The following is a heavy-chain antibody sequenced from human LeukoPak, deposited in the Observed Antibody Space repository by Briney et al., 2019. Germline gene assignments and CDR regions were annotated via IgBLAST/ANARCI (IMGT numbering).Heavy chain of an antibody. CDR2: MNPNSGST. J-gene: IGHJ3*02. CDR3: ARETFDI. CDR1: GYTFTSYD. Sequence: ASVKVSCKASGYTFTSYDINWVRQATGQGLEWMGYMNPNSGSTGYAQKFQGRVTRTWNNAISTAYMELSSLRSEDTAVYYCARETFDIWGQGTMVTVSS. V-gene: IGHV1-8*01.